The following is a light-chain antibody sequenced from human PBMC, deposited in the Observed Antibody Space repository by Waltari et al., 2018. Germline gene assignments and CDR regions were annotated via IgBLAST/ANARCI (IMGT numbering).Light chain of an antibody. Sequence: DIVMTQSPDSLAVSLGERATINCKSSQSVLYSSNNKNYLAWYQQKPGQPPKVLIYWASTRESGVPDRFSGSGSGTGFTLTISSLQAENVAVYYCQQYYSSPTFGRETKVEIK. CDR2: WAS. V-gene: IGKV4-1*01. CDR1: QSVLYSSNNKNY. J-gene: IGKJ1*01. CDR3: QQYYSSPT.